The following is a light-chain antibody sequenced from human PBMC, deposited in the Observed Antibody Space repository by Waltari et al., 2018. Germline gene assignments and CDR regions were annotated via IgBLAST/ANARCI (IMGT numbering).Light chain of an antibody. V-gene: IGKV1-5*03. CDR1: QSIDRW. J-gene: IGKJ1*01. CDR2: QAS. CDR3: QQYYGLWT. Sequence: DLQMTQSPSTLSASVGDRVTLTCRASQSIDRWLAWYQQQPGKAPKLLLYQASSLETGVPSRFSGSGSGTEFTLTINSLQPDDFATYYCQQYYGLWTFGPGTKVEIK.